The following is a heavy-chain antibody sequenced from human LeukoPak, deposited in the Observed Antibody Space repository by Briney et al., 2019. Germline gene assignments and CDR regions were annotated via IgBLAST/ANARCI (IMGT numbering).Heavy chain of an antibody. CDR2: FGGSGAGT. D-gene: IGHD3-16*01. J-gene: IGHJ6*03. CDR1: GFTFSNYA. V-gene: IGHV3-23*01. CDR3: AKELATGVGPYMGYHYYMDV. Sequence: GSLRLSCAASGFTFSNYAMNWVRQAPGKGLEWVSTFGGSGAGTYYADSVKGRFTISRDNSKNTLSPQMNSLRAEDAAVYYCAKELATGVGPYMGYHYYMDVWGKGTTVTVSS.